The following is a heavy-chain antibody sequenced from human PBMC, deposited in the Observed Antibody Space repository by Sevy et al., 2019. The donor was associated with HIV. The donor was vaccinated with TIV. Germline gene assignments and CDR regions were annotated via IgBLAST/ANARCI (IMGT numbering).Heavy chain of an antibody. V-gene: IGHV3-23*01. J-gene: IGHJ4*02. D-gene: IGHD2-15*01. CDR2: ISGSGTNT. CDR1: GFTFSDFA. Sequence: GGSLRLSCAASGFTFSDFAMSWVRQAPGKGLEWVSAISGSGTNTYYADSVRGRFTISRDNSRNTQYLQMDSLGTEDTAVYYCAARKDDFDCWGQGTLVTVSS. CDR3: AARKDDFDC.